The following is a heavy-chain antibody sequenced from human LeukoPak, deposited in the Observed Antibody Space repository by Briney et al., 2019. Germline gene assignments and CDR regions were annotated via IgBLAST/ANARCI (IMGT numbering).Heavy chain of an antibody. Sequence: ASVKVSCKASGYTFTSYYMHWVRQAPGQGLEWMGIIIPSGGSTSYAQKFQGRVTMTRDMSTSTVYMELSSLRSEDTAVYYCARGLSYDSSGYYYDSKYYFDYWGQGTLVTVSS. CDR3: ARGLSYDSSGYYYDSKYYFDY. CDR1: GYTFTSYY. CDR2: IIPSGGST. J-gene: IGHJ4*02. D-gene: IGHD3-22*01. V-gene: IGHV1-46*01.